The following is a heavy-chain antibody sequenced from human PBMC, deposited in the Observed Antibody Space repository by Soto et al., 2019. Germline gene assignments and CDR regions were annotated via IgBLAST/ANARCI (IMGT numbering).Heavy chain of an antibody. CDR1: GGTFSSYT. D-gene: IGHD5-12*01. J-gene: IGHJ6*02. CDR3: ASPYSGYEYGMDV. Sequence: QVQLVQSGAEVKKPGSSVKVSCKASGGTFSSYTISWVRQAPGQGLEWMGRIIPILGIANYAQKFQGRVTITADKSTRTAYLELSRRKSEDTAVYYCASPYSGYEYGMDVWGQGTTVTVSS. CDR2: IIPILGIA. V-gene: IGHV1-69*02.